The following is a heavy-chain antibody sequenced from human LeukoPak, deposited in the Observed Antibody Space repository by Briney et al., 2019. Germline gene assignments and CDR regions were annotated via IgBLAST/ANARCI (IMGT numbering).Heavy chain of an antibody. CDR2: IIPIFGTA. D-gene: IGHD3-3*01. CDR1: GGTFSSYA. V-gene: IGHV1-69*13. J-gene: IGHJ3*02. Sequence: SVKVSCKASGGTFSSYAISWVRQAPGQGLEWMGGIIPIFGTANYVQKFQGRVTITADESTSTAYMELSSLRSEDTAVYYCARGPPWYYDFWSGTNDAFDIWGQGTMVTVSS. CDR3: ARGPPWYYDFWSGTNDAFDI.